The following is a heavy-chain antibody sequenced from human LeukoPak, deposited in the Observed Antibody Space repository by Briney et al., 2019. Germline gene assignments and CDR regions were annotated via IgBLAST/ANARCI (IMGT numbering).Heavy chain of an antibody. CDR1: GGTFSSYA. D-gene: IGHD2-15*01. V-gene: IGHV1-69*05. J-gene: IGHJ5*02. CDR2: IIPIFGTA. Sequence: ASVKVSCKASGGTFSSYAISWVRQAPGQGLEWMGRIIPIFGTANYAQKFQGRVTITTDESTSTAYMELSSLRSEDTAVYYCAREYCSGGSCPNLNNWFDHWGQGTLVTVSS. CDR3: AREYCSGGSCPNLNNWFDH.